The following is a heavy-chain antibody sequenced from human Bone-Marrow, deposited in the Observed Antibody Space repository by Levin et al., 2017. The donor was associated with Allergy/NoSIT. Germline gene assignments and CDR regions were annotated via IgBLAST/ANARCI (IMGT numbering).Heavy chain of an antibody. D-gene: IGHD6-13*01. CDR3: ARVRTAAAGLDY. CDR2: IYYSGST. J-gene: IGHJ4*02. Sequence: SETLSLTCTVSGGSISSYYWSWIRQPPGKGLEWIGYIYYSGSTNYNPSLKSRVTISVDTSKNQFSLKLSSVTAADTAVYYCARVRTAAAGLDYWGQGTLVTVSS. CDR1: GGSISSYY. V-gene: IGHV4-59*01.